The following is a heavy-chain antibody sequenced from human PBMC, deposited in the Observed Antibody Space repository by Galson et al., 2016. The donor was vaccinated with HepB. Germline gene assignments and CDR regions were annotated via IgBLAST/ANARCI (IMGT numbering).Heavy chain of an antibody. D-gene: IGHD5-24*01. Sequence: SLRLSCAGSGFTFDDYAMHWVRQAPGKGLEWVSGISWNSGTKDYADSVKGRFAISRGNAKSSLYLQMNSLRAEDTALYYCAKVGDGYNAYYFDYWGPGTLVTVSS. V-gene: IGHV3-9*01. CDR1: GFTFDDYA. CDR3: AKVGDGYNAYYFDY. CDR2: ISWNSGTK. J-gene: IGHJ4*02.